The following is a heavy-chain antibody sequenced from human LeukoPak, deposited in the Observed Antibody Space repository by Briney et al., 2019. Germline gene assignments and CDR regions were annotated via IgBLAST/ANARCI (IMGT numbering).Heavy chain of an antibody. CDR2: ISFDGDKQ. D-gene: IGHD3-22*01. CDR1: GFPFSTYA. CDR3: ASFSGSGYYSGLFDY. J-gene: IGHJ4*02. Sequence: GSSLRLSCAASGFPFSTYAMHWVRQAPGKGLEWLGHISFDGDKQIYPASVKGRFTISRDTSKSTLYLQMNSLRAEDTAVYYCASFSGSGYYSGLFDYWGQGTLVTVSS. V-gene: IGHV3-30*04.